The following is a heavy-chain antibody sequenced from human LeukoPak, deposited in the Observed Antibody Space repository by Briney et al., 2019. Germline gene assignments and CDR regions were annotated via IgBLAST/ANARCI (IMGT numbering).Heavy chain of an antibody. J-gene: IGHJ4*02. D-gene: IGHD6-6*01. Sequence: ASVKVSCKASGYTFTGCYMHWVRQAPGQGLEWMGWISAYNGNTNYAQKLQGRVTMTTDTSTSTAYMELRSLRSDDTAVYYCARDGSIAARPHDYWGQGTLVTVSS. V-gene: IGHV1-18*04. CDR2: ISAYNGNT. CDR1: GYTFTGCY. CDR3: ARDGSIAARPHDY.